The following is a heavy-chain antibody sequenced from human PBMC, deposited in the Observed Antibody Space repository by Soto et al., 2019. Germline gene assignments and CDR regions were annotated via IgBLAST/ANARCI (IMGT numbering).Heavy chain of an antibody. CDR3: AKDRHDYSNYFDH. CDR1: GFTFSSYG. CDR2: ISYDGSNK. J-gene: IGHJ4*02. V-gene: IGHV3-30*18. D-gene: IGHD4-4*01. Sequence: QVQLVESGGGVVQPGRSLRLSCAASGFTFSSYGMHWVRQAPGKGLEWVTVISYDGSNKYYVDSVKGRFTISRDNSENTLYLEMNSLRAEDTAVYYCAKDRHDYSNYFDHWGQGTLVTVSS.